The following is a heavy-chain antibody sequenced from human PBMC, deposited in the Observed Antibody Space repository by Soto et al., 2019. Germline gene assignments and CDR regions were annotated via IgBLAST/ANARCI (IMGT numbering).Heavy chain of an antibody. D-gene: IGHD3-10*01. Sequence: QVHLVESGGGVVQPGRPLRLSCAASGFTFSRYGMQWVRQAPGKGLEWVGVIVRDGGQKQYADSVRGRFTISRDNSRDTLYLEVNSVPVEDTAVYYCARDDDFEDYGLYYGGQVMVVTVSS. CDR3: ARDDDFEDYGLYY. CDR1: GFTFSRYG. CDR2: IVRDGGQK. V-gene: IGHV3-33*01. J-gene: IGHJ4*02.